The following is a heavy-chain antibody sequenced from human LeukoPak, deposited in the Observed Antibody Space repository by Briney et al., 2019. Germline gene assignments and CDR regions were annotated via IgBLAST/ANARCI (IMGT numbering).Heavy chain of an antibody. CDR1: GFTFDDYG. Sequence: SGGSLRLSCAASGFTFDDYGMSWVRQAPGKWLEWVSGINWNGGSTGYADSVKGRFTISRDNAKNSLYLQMNSLRAEDTAVYSCARGADGVSSNSRGWFDPWGQGTLVTVSS. CDR2: INWNGGST. V-gene: IGHV3-20*04. D-gene: IGHD2-15*01. J-gene: IGHJ5*02. CDR3: ARGADGVSSNSRGWFDP.